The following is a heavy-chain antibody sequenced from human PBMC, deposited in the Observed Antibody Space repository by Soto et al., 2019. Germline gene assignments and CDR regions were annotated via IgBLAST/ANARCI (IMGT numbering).Heavy chain of an antibody. V-gene: IGHV3-30*09. J-gene: IGHJ4*02. CDR2: ISDDGSNK. CDR3: ARGDDDY. Sequence: QVQLVESGGGVVQPGRSLRLSCAASGFTFSTCAMHWVRQAPGKGLEWVAFISDDGSNKYYADSVKGRFAISRDNSRNTLYLQMNGLRAEDTAVYYCARGDDDYWGQGTLVIVSS. CDR1: GFTFSTCA.